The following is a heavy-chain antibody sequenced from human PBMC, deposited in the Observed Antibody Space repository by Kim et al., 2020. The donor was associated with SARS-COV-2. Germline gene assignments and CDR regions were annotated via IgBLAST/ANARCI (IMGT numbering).Heavy chain of an antibody. V-gene: IGHV1-69*04. CDR1: GGTFSSYA. Sequence: SVKVSCKASGGTFSSYAISWLRQAPGQGLEWMGRIIPILGIANYAQKFQGRVTITADKSTSTAYMELSSLRSEDTAVYYCASAVGGYYLYWYFDLWGRGTLVTVSS. D-gene: IGHD3-22*01. J-gene: IGHJ2*01. CDR2: IIPILGIA. CDR3: ASAVGGYYLYWYFDL.